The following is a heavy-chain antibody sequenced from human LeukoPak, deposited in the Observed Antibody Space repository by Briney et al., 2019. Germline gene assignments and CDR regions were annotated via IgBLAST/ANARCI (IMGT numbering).Heavy chain of an antibody. CDR1: GGSISSGSYY. CDR3: ASILQPYYYGMDV. Sequence: KTSETLSLTCTVSGGSISSGSYYWSWIRQPAGKGLEWIGRTYTSGNTNYNPSLKSRVTISVDTSKNQFSLKLSSVTAADTAVYYCASILQPYYYGMDVWGQGTTVTVSS. J-gene: IGHJ6*02. D-gene: IGHD1-1*01. CDR2: TYTSGNT. V-gene: IGHV4-61*02.